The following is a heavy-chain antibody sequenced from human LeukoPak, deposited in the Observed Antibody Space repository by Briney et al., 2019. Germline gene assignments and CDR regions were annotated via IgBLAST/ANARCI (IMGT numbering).Heavy chain of an antibody. J-gene: IGHJ6*03. Sequence: PGRSLRLSCAASGFTFSSYAMHWVRQAPGKGLEWVAVISYDGSNKYYADSVKGRLTISRDNSKNTLYLQMNSLRAEDTAVYYCARSFYSYGYYYYMDVWGKGTTVTVSS. CDR1: GFTFSSYA. CDR2: ISYDGSNK. V-gene: IGHV3-30-3*01. CDR3: ARSFYSYGYYYYMDV. D-gene: IGHD5-18*01.